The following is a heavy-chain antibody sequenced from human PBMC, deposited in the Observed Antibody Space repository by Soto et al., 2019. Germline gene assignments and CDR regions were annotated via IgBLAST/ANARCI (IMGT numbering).Heavy chain of an antibody. V-gene: IGHV4-59*01. D-gene: IGHD4-17*01. J-gene: IGHJ4*02. Sequence: PSETLSLTCTVSGGSISSYYWSWIRQPPGKGLEWIGYIYYSGSTNYNPSLKSRVTKTVDTSKNHFYLKLSSVTSADTAVYYCARRYGASFDYWGQGTLVTVSS. CDR2: IYYSGST. CDR1: GGSISSYY. CDR3: ARRYGASFDY.